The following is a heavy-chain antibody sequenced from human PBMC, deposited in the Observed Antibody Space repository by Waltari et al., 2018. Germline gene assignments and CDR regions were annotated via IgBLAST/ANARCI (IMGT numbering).Heavy chain of an antibody. Sequence: QVQLVQSGAEVKKPGASVKVSCKASGYTFTRSDINWVRQATGQGLEWMGWMNPNSGNTGYAQKFQGRVTITRNTSISTAYMELSSLRSEDTAVYYCARLPRLVQGDGGDYWGQGTLVTVSS. CDR1: GYTFTRSD. D-gene: IGHD3-10*01. CDR2: MNPNSGNT. V-gene: IGHV1-8*03. CDR3: ARLPRLVQGDGGDY. J-gene: IGHJ4*02.